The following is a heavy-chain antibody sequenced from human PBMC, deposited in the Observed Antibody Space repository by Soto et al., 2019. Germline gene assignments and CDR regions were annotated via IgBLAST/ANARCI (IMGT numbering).Heavy chain of an antibody. CDR1: GFTFSSYG. V-gene: IGHV3-33*01. CDR2: IWYDGSNK. D-gene: IGHD3-10*01. J-gene: IGHJ4*02. CDR3: ARDRGGDWLTTYYFDY. Sequence: QVQLVESGGGVVQPGRSLRLSCAASGFTFSSYGMHWVRQAPGKGLEWVAVIWYDGSNKYYADSVKGRFTISRDNSKNTLYRQMNSLRAEDTAVYYCARDRGGDWLTTYYFDYWGQGTLVTVSS.